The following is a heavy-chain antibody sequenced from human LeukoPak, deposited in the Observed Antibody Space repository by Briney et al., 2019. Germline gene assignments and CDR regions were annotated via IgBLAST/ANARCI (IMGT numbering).Heavy chain of an antibody. V-gene: IGHV4-39*07. J-gene: IGHJ6*03. CDR3: AREFIVVVPAASRLYYYYMDV. Sequence: PSETLSLTCTVSGGSISSSSYYWGWIRQPPGKGLEWIGSIYYSGSTYYNPSLKSRVTISVDTSKNQFSLKLSSVTAADTAVYHCAREFIVVVPAASRLYYYYMDVWGKGTTVTISS. CDR2: IYYSGST. CDR1: GGSISSSSYY. D-gene: IGHD2-2*01.